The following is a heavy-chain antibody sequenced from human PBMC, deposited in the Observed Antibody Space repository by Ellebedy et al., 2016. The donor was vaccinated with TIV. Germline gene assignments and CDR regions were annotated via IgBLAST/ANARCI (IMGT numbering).Heavy chain of an antibody. CDR1: GYTFTSYG. V-gene: IGHV1-18*04. J-gene: IGHJ4*02. Sequence: ASVKVSCKASGYTFTSYGISWVRQAPGQGLEWMGWISAYNGNTNYAQKLQGRVTMTTDTSTSTAYMELRSLRSDDTAVYYCVVSVPDSSSWYVVGYWGQGTLVTVSS. D-gene: IGHD6-13*01. CDR3: VVSVPDSSSWYVVGY. CDR2: ISAYNGNT.